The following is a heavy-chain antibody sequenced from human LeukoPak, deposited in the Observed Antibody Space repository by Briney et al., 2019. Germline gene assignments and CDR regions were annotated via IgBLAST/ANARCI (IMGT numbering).Heavy chain of an antibody. Sequence: SETLSLTCTVSGGSFNSYYWSWIRQPPGKGLEWIAYIYYSGNTKYNPSLKSRVTISVDPSKNQFSLKLSSVTAADSAVYYCARDFKYYYDRGTSAFDIWGQGKLVTVSS. CDR3: ARDFKYYYDRGTSAFDI. D-gene: IGHD3-10*02. CDR2: IYYSGNT. J-gene: IGHJ3*02. V-gene: IGHV4-59*01. CDR1: GGSFNSYY.